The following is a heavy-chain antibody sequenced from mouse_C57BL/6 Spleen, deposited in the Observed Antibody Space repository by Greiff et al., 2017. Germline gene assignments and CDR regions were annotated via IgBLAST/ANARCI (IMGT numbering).Heavy chain of an antibody. D-gene: IGHD3-3*01. J-gene: IGHJ3*01. Sequence: EVKLEESGPGLVKPSQSLSLTCSVTGYSITSGYYWNWIRQFPGNKLEWMGYISYDGSNNYNPSLKNRISITRDTSKSQFFLKLNSVTTEDTATYCCARGPSSGTGAWFAYWGQGTLVTVSA. CDR1: GYSITSGYY. CDR3: ARGPSSGTGAWFAY. CDR2: ISYDGSN. V-gene: IGHV3-6*01.